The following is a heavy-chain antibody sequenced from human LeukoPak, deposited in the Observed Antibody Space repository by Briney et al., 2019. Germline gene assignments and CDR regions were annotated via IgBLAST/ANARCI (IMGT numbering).Heavy chain of an antibody. CDR2: ISSGSSFI. CDR1: GFTLSTYN. D-gene: IGHD4-17*01. V-gene: IGHV3-21*04. CDR3: SGDPNGDYVGAFDM. Sequence: GGSLRLSCAASGFTLSTYNMNWVRQAPGKGLEWVSSISSGSSFIYYAGSVKGRFTISRDNAKNSLYLQMNSLRGEDTAVYYCSGDPNGDYVGAFDMWGPGTMVTVSS. J-gene: IGHJ3*02.